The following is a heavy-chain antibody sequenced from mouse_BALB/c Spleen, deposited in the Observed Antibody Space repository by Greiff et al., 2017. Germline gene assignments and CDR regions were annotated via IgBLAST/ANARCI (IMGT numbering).Heavy chain of an antibody. CDR3: ARWYYAMDY. Sequence: EVKLMESGGGLAQPGGSRKLSCAASGFTFSSFGMHWVRQAPEKGLEWVAYISGGSSTIYYADTVKGRFTISRDNPKNTLFLQMTSLRSEDTAMYYCARWYYAMDYWGQGTSVTVSS. CDR1: GFTFSSFG. V-gene: IGHV5-17*02. CDR2: ISGGSSTI. J-gene: IGHJ4*01.